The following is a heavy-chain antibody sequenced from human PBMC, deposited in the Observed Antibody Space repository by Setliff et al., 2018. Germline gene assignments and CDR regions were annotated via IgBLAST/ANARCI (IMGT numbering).Heavy chain of an antibody. CDR2: INHSGSG. D-gene: IGHD1-1*01. CDR3: RQAVVGRDVFDI. CDR1: GVSLSDYY. J-gene: IGHJ3*02. Sequence: PSETLSLTCTVYGVSLSDYYWGWVRQSPGKGLDWIGEINHSGSGDYNPSFKGRVTISVDTSKKQFSLTLTSVTAADTALYYCRQAVVGRDVFDIWGQGTVVTVSS. V-gene: IGHV4-34*01.